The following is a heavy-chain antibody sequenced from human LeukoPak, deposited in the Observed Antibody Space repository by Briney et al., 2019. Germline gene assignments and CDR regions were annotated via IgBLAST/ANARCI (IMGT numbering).Heavy chain of an antibody. J-gene: IGHJ4*02. V-gene: IGHV1-69*13. CDR1: GGTFSSYA. D-gene: IGHD3-22*01. CDR3: ASDNYYDSSGYHNYFDY. CDR2: IIPIFGTA. Sequence: ASVKVSCKASGGTFSSYAISWVRQAPGQGLEWVGGIIPIFGTANYAQKFQGRVTITADESTSTAYMELSSLRSEDTAVYYCASDNYYDSSGYHNYFDYWGQGTLVTVSS.